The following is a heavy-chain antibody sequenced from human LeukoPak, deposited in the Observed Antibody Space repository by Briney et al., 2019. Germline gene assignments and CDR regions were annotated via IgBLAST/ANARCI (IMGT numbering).Heavy chain of an antibody. J-gene: IGHJ6*02. CDR1: GFTFSSYD. Sequence: GGSLRLSCAASGFTFSSYDIHWVRQATGKGLEWVSAIGTAGDTYYPGSVKGRFTISRENAKNSLYLQMNSLRAGDTAVYYCARGSIAVASRESYYYYGMDVWGQGTTVTVSS. CDR2: IGTAGDT. CDR3: ARGSIAVASRESYYYYGMDV. V-gene: IGHV3-13*01. D-gene: IGHD6-19*01.